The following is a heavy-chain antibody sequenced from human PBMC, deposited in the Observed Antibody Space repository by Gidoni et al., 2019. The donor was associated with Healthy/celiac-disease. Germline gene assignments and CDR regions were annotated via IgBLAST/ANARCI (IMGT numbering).Heavy chain of an antibody. D-gene: IGHD1-7*01. CDR2: ISYDGSNK. CDR3: AKARNYHGYGMNV. Sequence: QVQLVASGGGVVQPGRSLSLSCAASGFTFSSYGMHWVRQAPGKGLAWVAGISYDGSNKYYADSGKGRFTISRDNSKNTLYLQMNSLRAEDTAVYYCAKARNYHGYGMNVWGQGTTVTVSS. CDR1: GFTFSSYG. J-gene: IGHJ6*02. V-gene: IGHV3-30*18.